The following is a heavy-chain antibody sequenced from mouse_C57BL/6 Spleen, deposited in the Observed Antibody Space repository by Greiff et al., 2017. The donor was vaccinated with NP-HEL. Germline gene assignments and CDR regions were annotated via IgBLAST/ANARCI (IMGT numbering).Heavy chain of an antibody. CDR3: ARGGYDYDGGVAY. Sequence: VQLQQSGPELVKPGASVKISCKASGYAFSSSWMNWVKQRPGTGLEWIGRIYPGDGDTNYNGKFKGKATLTADKSSSTAYMQLSSLTSEDSAVYFCARGGYDYDGGVAYWGQGTLVTVSA. CDR1: GYAFSSSW. CDR2: IYPGDGDT. D-gene: IGHD2-4*01. J-gene: IGHJ3*01. V-gene: IGHV1-82*01.